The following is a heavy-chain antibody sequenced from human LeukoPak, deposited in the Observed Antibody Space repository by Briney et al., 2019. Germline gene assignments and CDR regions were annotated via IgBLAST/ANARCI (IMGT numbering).Heavy chain of an antibody. V-gene: IGHV4-59*01. Sequence: SETLSLTCTVSGGSISSYYWSWIRQPPGKGPEWIGYMFYSGSTNYNPSLKSRVTISVDTSKNQFSLKLSSVTAADTAVYYCARTERTTMVRGVSNNWFDPCGQGTLVTVSS. D-gene: IGHD3-10*01. CDR2: MFYSGST. CDR1: GGSISSYY. CDR3: ARTERTTMVRGVSNNWFDP. J-gene: IGHJ5*02.